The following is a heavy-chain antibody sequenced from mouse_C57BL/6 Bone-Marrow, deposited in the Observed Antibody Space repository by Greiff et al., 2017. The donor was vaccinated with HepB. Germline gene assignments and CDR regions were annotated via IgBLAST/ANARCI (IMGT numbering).Heavy chain of an antibody. Sequence: VQVVESGAELARPGASVKLSCKASGYTFTSYGISWVKQRTGQGLEWIGEIYPRSGNTYYNEKFKGKATLTADKSSSTAYMELRSLTSEDSAVYFCARGFTTVVATDYWGQGTTLTVSS. CDR1: GYTFTSYG. D-gene: IGHD1-1*01. V-gene: IGHV1-81*01. CDR3: ARGFTTVVATDY. J-gene: IGHJ2*01. CDR2: IYPRSGNT.